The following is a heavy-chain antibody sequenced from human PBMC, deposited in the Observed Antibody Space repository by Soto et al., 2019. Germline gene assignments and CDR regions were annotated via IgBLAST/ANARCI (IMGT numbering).Heavy chain of an antibody. CDR1: GFTFRNYA. Sequence: QVQLVASGGGVVQPGRSLRLSCAASGFTFRNYAMHWVRQAPGKGLECVAVISYDGSNKFYRDYVKGRFTTSRDNSKNTLYLQINSLSYEDTAVYYCARGDREDIAVVVGVRPGEYGVDVWGQGTTVTVSS. CDR3: ARGDREDIAVVVGVRPGEYGVDV. V-gene: IGHV3-30-3*01. D-gene: IGHD2-15*01. J-gene: IGHJ6*02. CDR2: ISYDGSNK.